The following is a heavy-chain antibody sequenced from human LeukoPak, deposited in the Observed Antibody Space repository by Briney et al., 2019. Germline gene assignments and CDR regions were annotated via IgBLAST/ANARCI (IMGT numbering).Heavy chain of an antibody. J-gene: IGHJ4*02. CDR3: ARFGYYFDY. V-gene: IGHV4-59*01. D-gene: IGHD3-10*01. Sequence: SETLSLTCTVSGGSISSYYWSWIRQPPGRGLEWIGYIYYSGSTNYSPSLKSRVTISVDTSKNQFSLKLSSVTAADTAVYYCARFGYYFDYWGQGTLVTVSS. CDR2: IYYSGST. CDR1: GGSISSYY.